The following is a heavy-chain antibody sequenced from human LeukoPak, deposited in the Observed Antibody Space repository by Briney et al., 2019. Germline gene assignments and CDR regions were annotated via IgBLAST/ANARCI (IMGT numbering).Heavy chain of an antibody. CDR2: IIPIFGTA. J-gene: IGHJ4*02. V-gene: IGHV1-69*01. CDR1: RGTFSSYA. CDR3: ARARITMVRGVYLGGYFDY. Sequence: SVKVSCKASRGTFSSYAISWVRQAPGQGLEWMGGIIPIFGTANYAQKFQGRVTITADESTSTAYMELSSLRSEDTAVYYCARARITMVRGVYLGGYFDYWGQGTLVTVSS. D-gene: IGHD3-10*01.